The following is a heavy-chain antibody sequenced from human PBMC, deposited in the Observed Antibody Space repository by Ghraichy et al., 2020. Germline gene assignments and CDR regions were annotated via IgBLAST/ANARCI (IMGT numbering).Heavy chain of an antibody. V-gene: IGHV1-18*01. Sequence: ASVKVSCKASGYTFTSYGISWVRQAPGQGLEWMGWISAYNGNTNYAQKLQGRVTMTTDTSTSTAYMELRSLRSDDTAVYYCARVLSSSSNTNYYYYMDVWGKGTTVTVSS. CDR2: ISAYNGNT. CDR1: GYTFTSYG. D-gene: IGHD6-6*01. J-gene: IGHJ6*03. CDR3: ARVLSSSSNTNYYYYMDV.